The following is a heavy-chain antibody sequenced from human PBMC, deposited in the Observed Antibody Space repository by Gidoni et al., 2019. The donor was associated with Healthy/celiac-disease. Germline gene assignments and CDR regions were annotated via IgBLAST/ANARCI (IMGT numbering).Heavy chain of an antibody. Sequence: EVQLVESGGGLVQPGGSLRLSCAASGFTVGSNYMSWVRQAPGKGLEWVSVIYSGGSTYYADSVKGRFTISRDNSKNTLYLQMNSLRAEDTAVYYCARDRVAAAGGSYYGMDVWGQGTTVTVSS. CDR3: ARDRVAAAGGSYYGMDV. CDR1: GFTVGSNY. J-gene: IGHJ6*02. D-gene: IGHD6-13*01. V-gene: IGHV3-66*01. CDR2: IYSGGST.